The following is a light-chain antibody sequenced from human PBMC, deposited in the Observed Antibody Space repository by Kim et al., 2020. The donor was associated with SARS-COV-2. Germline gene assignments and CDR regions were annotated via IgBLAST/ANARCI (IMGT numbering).Light chain of an antibody. V-gene: IGLV3-19*01. CDR3: NSRDSNDYVV. J-gene: IGLJ2*01. Sequence: VSLGQTVRITCQGDSLRTYYATWYQQKPGQAPKVVIYGKDNRPSGVPDRFSGSSSGNTAYLTITGTQAGDEADYYCNSRDSNDYVVFGGGTKVTVL. CDR1: SLRTYY. CDR2: GKD.